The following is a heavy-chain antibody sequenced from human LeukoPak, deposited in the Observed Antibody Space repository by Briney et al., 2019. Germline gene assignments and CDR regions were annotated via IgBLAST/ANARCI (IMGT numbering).Heavy chain of an antibody. Sequence: GESLKISCKGSGFSITSYWIAWVRQMPGKGLEWIGIIYPGDSDTRYSPSFQGQVTISADKSISTAYLQWSSLKASDTAMYYCARATMVRGVIIWFDPWGQGTLVTVSS. CDR3: ARATMVRGVIIWFDP. CDR2: IYPGDSDT. V-gene: IGHV5-51*01. D-gene: IGHD3-10*01. CDR1: GFSITSYW. J-gene: IGHJ5*02.